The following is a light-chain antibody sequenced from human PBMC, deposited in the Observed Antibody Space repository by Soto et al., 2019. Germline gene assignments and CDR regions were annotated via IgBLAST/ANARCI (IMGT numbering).Light chain of an antibody. CDR2: DVS. CDR3: SSYAINRDVL. V-gene: IGLV2-14*03. CDR1: SSDVGGYNY. Sequence: QSALTQPASVSGSPGQSITISCTGTSSDVGGYNYVSWYQQHPGKAPQLMIYDVSNRPSGVSNRFSGSKSGNTASLTISGLQAEDEADYYCSSYAINRDVLLGGGTKLTVL. J-gene: IGLJ2*01.